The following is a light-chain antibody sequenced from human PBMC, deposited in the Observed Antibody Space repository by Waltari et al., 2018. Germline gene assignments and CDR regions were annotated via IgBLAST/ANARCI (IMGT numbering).Light chain of an antibody. J-gene: IGKJ1*01. Sequence: EIVMTQTPLSLSVTPGQPASISCRSSQSLLNIDGKTYLYWYVQKPGQPPQLLIHEVSNRCSGVPGRLSGSGSGTDFTLKISRVEAEDVGVYYCMQSTQLPLAFGQGTKVEIK. CDR2: EVS. CDR3: MQSTQLPLA. V-gene: IGKV2D-29*01. CDR1: QSLLNIDGKTY.